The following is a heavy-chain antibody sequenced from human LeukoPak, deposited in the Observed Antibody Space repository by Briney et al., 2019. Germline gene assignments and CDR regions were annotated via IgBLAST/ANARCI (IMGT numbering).Heavy chain of an antibody. D-gene: IGHD2-21*02. CDR2: INHSGST. Sequence: SETLSLTCAVYGGSFSGYYWSWIRQPPGNGLEWIGEINHSGSTNYNPSLKSRVTISVDTSKNQFSLKLSSVTAADTAVYYCARGRNSEHIVVVTAIPNWFDPWGQGTLVTVSS. V-gene: IGHV4-34*01. CDR3: ARGRNSEHIVVVTAIPNWFDP. J-gene: IGHJ5*02. CDR1: GGSFSGYY.